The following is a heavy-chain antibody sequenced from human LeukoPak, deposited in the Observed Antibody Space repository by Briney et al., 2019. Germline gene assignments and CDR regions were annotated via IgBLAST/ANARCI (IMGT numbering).Heavy chain of an antibody. CDR2: INPNSGGT. J-gene: IGHJ4*02. CDR1: GYTFTGYY. Sequence: GASVKVSCKAPGYTFTGYYMHWVRQAPGQGLEWMGRINPNSGGTNYAQKFQGRFTMTRDTSISTAYMELSRLRSDATDVYYCARDARVWDQQLVVAYWGQGTLVTVSS. CDR3: ARDARVWDQQLVVAY. D-gene: IGHD6-13*01. V-gene: IGHV1-2*05.